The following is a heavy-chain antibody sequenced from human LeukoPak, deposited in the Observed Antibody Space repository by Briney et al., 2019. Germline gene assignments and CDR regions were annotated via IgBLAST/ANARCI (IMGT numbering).Heavy chain of an antibody. J-gene: IGHJ4*02. CDR1: GFTFSSYA. CDR2: ISGDGRNK. D-gene: IGHD6-6*01. V-gene: IGHV3-23*01. Sequence: PGGSLRLSCAAAGFTFSSYAMAWARQAPGKGPEWVSTISGDGRNKHYADSVKGRFAISTDNSMSMLFLQMSSLRVEDTALYYCAKEVGGSSFFDYWGQGISVTVSS. CDR3: AKEVGGSSFFDY.